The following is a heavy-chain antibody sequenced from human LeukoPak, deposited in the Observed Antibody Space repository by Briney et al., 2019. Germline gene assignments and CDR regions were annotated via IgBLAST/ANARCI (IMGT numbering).Heavy chain of an antibody. V-gene: IGHV1-69*13. D-gene: IGHD2-2*01. J-gene: IGHJ6*03. CDR3: AREAPEDIVVVPAAKWFMDV. Sequence: ASVKVSCKASGGTFSSYAISWVRQAPGQGLEWMGGIIPIFGTANYAQKFQGRVTITADESTSTAYMELSSLRSEDTAVYYCAREAPEDIVVVPAAKWFMDVWGKGTTVTVSS. CDR1: GGTFSSYA. CDR2: IIPIFGTA.